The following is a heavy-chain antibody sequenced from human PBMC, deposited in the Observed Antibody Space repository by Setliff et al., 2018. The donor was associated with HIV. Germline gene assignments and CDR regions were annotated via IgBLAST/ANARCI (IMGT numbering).Heavy chain of an antibody. V-gene: IGHV4-4*09. CDR1: GGSISTYY. D-gene: IGHD2-2*02. CDR2: IYTSGST. Sequence: LSLTCTVSGGSISTYYWTWIRQPPGKGLEWIGYIYTSGSTSYNPSLKSRLTISLDTSKNQFSLKLSSVTASDTAVYYCARQERYCTSADCYRYFNYLGQGTLVTVSS. CDR3: ARQERYCTSADCYRYFNY. J-gene: IGHJ4*02.